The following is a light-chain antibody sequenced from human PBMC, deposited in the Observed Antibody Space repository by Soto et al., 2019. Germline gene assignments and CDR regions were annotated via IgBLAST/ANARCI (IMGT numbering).Light chain of an antibody. CDR1: QSVSNNY. V-gene: IGKV3-20*01. CDR2: GAS. Sequence: EIVLTQSPGTLSLSPGEGATLSCRASQSVSNNYLAWYQQKPGQAPRLLIYGASSRATCIPDRFSGSGSGTDFTLTISRLEPEDFAVYYCQQYGISPITFGQGTRLEIK. J-gene: IGKJ5*01. CDR3: QQYGISPIT.